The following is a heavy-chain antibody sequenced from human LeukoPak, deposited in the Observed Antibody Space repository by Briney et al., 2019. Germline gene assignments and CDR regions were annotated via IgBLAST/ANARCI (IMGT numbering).Heavy chain of an antibody. J-gene: IGHJ4*02. Sequence: SVKVSCKASGGTFSSYAISWVRQAPGQGLELMGRIIPILGIANYAQKFQGRVTITADKSTSTAYMELSSLRSEDTAVYYCARAEGIAAAGGIYYFDYWGQGTLVTVSS. CDR3: ARAEGIAAAGGIYYFDY. CDR1: GGTFSSYA. D-gene: IGHD6-13*01. CDR2: IIPILGIA. V-gene: IGHV1-69*04.